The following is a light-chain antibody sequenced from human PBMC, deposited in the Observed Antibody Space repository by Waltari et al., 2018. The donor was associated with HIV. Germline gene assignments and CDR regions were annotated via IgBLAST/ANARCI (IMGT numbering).Light chain of an antibody. CDR1: SSDVWSYNL. CDR2: EVS. CDR3: CSYAGSSTLV. V-gene: IGLV2-23*02. Sequence: QSALTQPASVSGSPGQSITISCTGTSSDVWSYNLVSWDQQHPGKAPKLMIYEVSKRPSGVSNRFSGSKSGNTASLTSAGLQAEDGADYYCCSYAGSSTLVFGGGTKLTVL. J-gene: IGLJ2*01.